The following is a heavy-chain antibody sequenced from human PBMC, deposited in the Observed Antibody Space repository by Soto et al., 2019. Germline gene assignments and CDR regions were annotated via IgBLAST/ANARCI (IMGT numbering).Heavy chain of an antibody. CDR3: AREGWQNSGSYYVDY. Sequence: QVQLQESGPGLVKPSETLSLTCTVSGGSISSYYWSWIRQPPGKGLEWIGYIYYSGSTNYNPSLKSRVTISVDTSKHQFSLKLSSVTAADTAVYYCAREGWQNSGSYYVDYWGQGTLVTVSS. CDR1: GGSISSYY. V-gene: IGHV4-59*01. D-gene: IGHD1-26*01. CDR2: IYYSGST. J-gene: IGHJ4*02.